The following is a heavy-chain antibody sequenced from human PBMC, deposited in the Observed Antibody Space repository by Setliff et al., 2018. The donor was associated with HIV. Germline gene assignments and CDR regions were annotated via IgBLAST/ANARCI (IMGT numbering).Heavy chain of an antibody. Sequence: GESLKISCAASGFSFSTYGMHWVRQAPGKGLEWVAVIWYDGSNKNYVDSVKGRFTISRDNSKNTLYLQMNSLRAEDTAVYYCAKDRRQTAVADYWGQGTRVTVSS. V-gene: IGHV3-30*02. CDR3: AKDRRQTAVADY. D-gene: IGHD6-13*01. J-gene: IGHJ4*02. CDR1: GFSFSTYG. CDR2: IWYDGSNK.